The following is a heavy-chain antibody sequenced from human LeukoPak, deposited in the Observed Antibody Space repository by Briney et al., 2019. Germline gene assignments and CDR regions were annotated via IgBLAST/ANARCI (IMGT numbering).Heavy chain of an antibody. CDR3: ARVAFSKYHYYMDV. CDR1: GYTFTSYA. J-gene: IGHJ6*03. D-gene: IGHD4-11*01. Sequence: GASVKFSCKASGYTFTSYAMNWVRQAPGQGLEWMGWINPNSGGTNYAQKFQGRVTMTRDTSISTASLELSSLTSDDTAVYFCARVAFSKYHYYMDVWGKGTTVTVSS. V-gene: IGHV1-2*02. CDR2: INPNSGGT.